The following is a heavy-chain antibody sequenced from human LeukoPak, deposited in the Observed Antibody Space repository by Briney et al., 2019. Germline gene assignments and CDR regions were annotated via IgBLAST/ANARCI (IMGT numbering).Heavy chain of an antibody. V-gene: IGHV4-59*08. Sequence: PSETLSLTCTVSSGSISNYYWSWIRQPPGKGLEWIGFSDYSGNTNYKPSLKSRVTISLDTSKDQIALKLSSVTAADTAVYYCARLNGGGWGQGTLVVVTS. D-gene: IGHD2-8*01. J-gene: IGHJ4*02. CDR2: SDYSGNT. CDR3: ARLNGGG. CDR1: SGSISNYY.